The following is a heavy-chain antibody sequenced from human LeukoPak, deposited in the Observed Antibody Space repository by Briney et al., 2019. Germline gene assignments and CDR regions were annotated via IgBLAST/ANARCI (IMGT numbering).Heavy chain of an antibody. D-gene: IGHD3-16*01. CDR3: ARAPLGQTFDY. J-gene: IGHJ4*02. CDR1: GYTFTSYG. V-gene: IGHV1-18*01. Sequence: GASVKVSCKASGYTFTSYGISWVRQAPGQGLEWMGWISAYNGNTNYAQKLQGRVTMTRDTSISTAYMELSRLRSDDTAVYYCARAPLGQTFDYWGQGTLVTVSS. CDR2: ISAYNGNT.